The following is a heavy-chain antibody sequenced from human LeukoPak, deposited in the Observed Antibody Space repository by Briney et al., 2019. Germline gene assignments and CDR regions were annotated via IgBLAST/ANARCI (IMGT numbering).Heavy chain of an antibody. CDR1: GGSISGYS. CDR3: ARAYCSSTSCFEFDP. J-gene: IGHJ5*02. D-gene: IGHD2-2*01. V-gene: IGHV4-30-2*01. CDR2: IYHSGST. Sequence: MPSETLSLTCTVSGGSISGYSWSWIRQPPGKGLEWIGYIYHSGSTYYNPSLKSRVTISVDRSKNQFSLKLSSVTAADTAVYYCARAYCSSTSCFEFDPWGQGTLVTVSS.